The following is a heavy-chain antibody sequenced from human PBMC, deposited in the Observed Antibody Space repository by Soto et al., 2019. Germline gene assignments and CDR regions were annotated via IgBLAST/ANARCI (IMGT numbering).Heavy chain of an antibody. D-gene: IGHD3-22*01. V-gene: IGHV4-34*01. CDR3: ARDRTRITMIVVSRSGWFDP. Sequence: QVQLQQWGAGLLKPSETLSLTCAVYGGSFSGYYWSWIRQPPGKGLEWIGEINHSGSTNYNPSLKGRVTISVDTSKNQFSLKLSSVTAADTAVYYCARDRTRITMIVVSRSGWFDPWGQGTLVTVSS. J-gene: IGHJ5*02. CDR1: GGSFSGYY. CDR2: INHSGST.